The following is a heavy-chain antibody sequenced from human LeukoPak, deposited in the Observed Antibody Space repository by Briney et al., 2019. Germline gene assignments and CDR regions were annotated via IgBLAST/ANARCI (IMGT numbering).Heavy chain of an antibody. V-gene: IGHV4-30-4*01. Sequence: SETLSLTCTVSGGSISSGDYYWSWIRQPPGKGLEWIGYIYYSGSTYYNPSLKSRVTISVDTSKNQFSLKLSSVTAADTAVYYCARGGYGSGSYGYFQHWGQGTLVTVSS. D-gene: IGHD3-10*01. J-gene: IGHJ1*01. CDR1: GGSISSGDYY. CDR3: ARGGYGSGSYGYFQH. CDR2: IYYSGST.